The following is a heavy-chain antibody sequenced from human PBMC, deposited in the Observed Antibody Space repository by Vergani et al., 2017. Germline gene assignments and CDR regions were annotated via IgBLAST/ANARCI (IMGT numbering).Heavy chain of an antibody. V-gene: IGHV3-30*02. CDR2: SPSDRGGI. Sequence: QVQLVESGGGVVQPGGSLRLSCAVSGFSLSDFGMFWVRQAPGKGLEWVAISPSDRGGIFYSDSVKGRFTISRDISKNSLFLQMNSLRPEDTARYYCARDGHYSVLSGYYIGGGFDIWGQGTMVTVSS. D-gene: IGHD3-3*01. CDR1: GFSLSDFG. J-gene: IGHJ3*02. CDR3: ARDGHYSVLSGYYIGGGFDI.